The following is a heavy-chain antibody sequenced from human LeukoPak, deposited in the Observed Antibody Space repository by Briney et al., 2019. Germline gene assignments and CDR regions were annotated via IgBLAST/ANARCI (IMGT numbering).Heavy chain of an antibody. CDR2: IIPIFGTA. V-gene: IGHV1-69*05. CDR3: ARPHWRTTGYFDY. D-gene: IGHD4-17*01. CDR1: GGTFSSYA. Sequence: SVKVSCKASGGTFSSYAISWVRQAPGQGLEWMGGIIPIFGTANYAQKFQGRVTITTDESTSTAYMELSSLRSEDTAVYYCARPHWRTTGYFDYWGQGTLVTVSS. J-gene: IGHJ4*02.